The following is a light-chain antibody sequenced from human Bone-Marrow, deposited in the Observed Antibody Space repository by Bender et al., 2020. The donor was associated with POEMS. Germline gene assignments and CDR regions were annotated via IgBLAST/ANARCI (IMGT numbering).Light chain of an antibody. V-gene: IGLV3-19*01. CDR2: GDN. Sequence: SSELTQDPAVSVALGQTVKITCQGDILRNYYASWYQQKPGQAPVLVVYGDNSRPSGIPARFSGSSSGDTASLIITGGQAEDEADYYCGSRDRDTSGNHLVFGGGTKLTVL. CDR3: GSRDRDTSGNHLV. J-gene: IGLJ3*02. CDR1: ILRNYY.